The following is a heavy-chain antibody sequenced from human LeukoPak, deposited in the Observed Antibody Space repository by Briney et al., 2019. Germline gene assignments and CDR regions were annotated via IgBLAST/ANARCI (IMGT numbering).Heavy chain of an antibody. CDR3: ARDRNIVVVPAAARLPYYMDV. CDR1: GFTFSSFS. V-gene: IGHV3-48*01. CDR2: ISGSSSTI. J-gene: IGHJ6*03. Sequence: GGSLRLSCAASGFTFSSFSMNWVRQAPGKGLEWVSYISGSSSTIYYADSVKGRFTISRDNAKNSLYLQMNSLRAEDTAVYYCARDRNIVVVPAAARLPYYMDVWGKGTTVTVSS. D-gene: IGHD2-2*01.